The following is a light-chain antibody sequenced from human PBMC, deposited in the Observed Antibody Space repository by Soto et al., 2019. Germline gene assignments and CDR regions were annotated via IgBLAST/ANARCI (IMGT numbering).Light chain of an antibody. V-gene: IGLV1-51*01. CDR2: DND. CDR3: GTWYTSLSAV. CDR1: NSNIGNNY. Sequence: QSVLTQPPSVSAAPGQKVTISCSGSNSNIGNNYVSWYQQLPGTAPKLLIYDNDVRPSGIPDRFSASKSGTSATLDITGLQTWDEADYYCGTWYTSLSAVFGGGTKPTVL. J-gene: IGLJ2*01.